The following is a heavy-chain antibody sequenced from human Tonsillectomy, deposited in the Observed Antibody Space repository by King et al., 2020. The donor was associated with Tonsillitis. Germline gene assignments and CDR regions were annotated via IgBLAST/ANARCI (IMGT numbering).Heavy chain of an antibody. Sequence: DVQLVESGGGLVKPGGSLRLSCAASGFTFSSHNMNWVRQAPGKGLEWVSSISSSRIYIYYADSVKGRFTISRDNAKNSLYLQMNSLRAEDTAVYYCAREPRWSSSWMCAFDIWGQGTMVTVSS. CDR2: ISSSRIYI. CDR3: AREPRWSSSWMCAFDI. D-gene: IGHD6-13*01. CDR1: GFTFSSHN. V-gene: IGHV3-21*01. J-gene: IGHJ3*02.